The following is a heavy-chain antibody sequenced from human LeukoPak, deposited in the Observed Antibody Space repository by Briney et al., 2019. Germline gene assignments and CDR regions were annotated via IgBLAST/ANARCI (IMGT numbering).Heavy chain of an antibody. Sequence: QPGGSLRLSCAASGFTFSSYWMSWVRQAPGKGREGVANIKQDGSEKYYVDSVKGRFTISRDNAKNSLYLQMNSLRAEETAVYYCAREYYDFWSGYPLDYWGQGTLVTVSS. D-gene: IGHD3-3*01. CDR2: IKQDGSEK. CDR1: GFTFSSYW. V-gene: IGHV3-7*01. CDR3: AREYYDFWSGYPLDY. J-gene: IGHJ4*02.